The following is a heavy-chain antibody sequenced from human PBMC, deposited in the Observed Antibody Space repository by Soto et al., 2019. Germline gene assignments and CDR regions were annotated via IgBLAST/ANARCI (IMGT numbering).Heavy chain of an antibody. CDR3: ARHLYDYLDY. D-gene: IGHD3-16*01. V-gene: IGHV5-51*01. CDR2: VYPGDSDT. J-gene: IGHJ4*02. CDR1: GYSFSDYW. Sequence: GESMKISCNGSGYSFSDYWISWVGQMPWKGVEGMGIVYPGDSDTRYSPSFQGQVTISVDKSISTAYLQWSSLKASDTAIYYCARHLYDYLDYWGQGILVIVSS.